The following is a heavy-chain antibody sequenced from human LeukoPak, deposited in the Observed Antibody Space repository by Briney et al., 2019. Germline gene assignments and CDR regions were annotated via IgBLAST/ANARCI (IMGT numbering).Heavy chain of an antibody. D-gene: IGHD1-26*01. V-gene: IGHV3-30*02. CDR3: AKDRKIGSYFQTVFDS. CDR1: GFTFSNYG. CDR2: IRYDGSNK. J-gene: IGHJ4*02. Sequence: GGSLRLSCAASGFTFSNYGMHWVRQAPGKGLEWVAFIRYDGSNKFYADSVKGRFTISRDNSKNTLYLQMISVRVEDTAVYYCAKDRKIGSYFQTVFDSWGQGTLVTVSS.